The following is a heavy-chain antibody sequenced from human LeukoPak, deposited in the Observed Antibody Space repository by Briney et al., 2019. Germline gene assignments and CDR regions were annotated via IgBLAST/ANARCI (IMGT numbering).Heavy chain of an antibody. D-gene: IGHD6-19*01. CDR2: IYGDGST. V-gene: IGHV3-53*01. J-gene: IGHJ4*02. CDR3: ATGGAVPAT. CDR1: GFTVKNNY. Sequence: GGSLRLSCGASGFTVKNNYMNWVRQAPGKGLEWVSGIYGDGSTYYADFVKGRFTISRDSSKSTLYLQMNSLRAEDTAVYYCATGGAVPATRGQGTLVTVSS.